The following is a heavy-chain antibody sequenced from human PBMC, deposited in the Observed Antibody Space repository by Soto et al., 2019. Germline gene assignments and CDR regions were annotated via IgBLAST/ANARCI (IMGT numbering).Heavy chain of an antibody. V-gene: IGHV3-30-3*01. CDR3: ARDRGRWLQFRFDY. D-gene: IGHD5-12*01. J-gene: IGHJ4*02. CDR1: GFTFSSYA. CDR2: ISYDGSNK. Sequence: PGGSLRLSCAASGFTFSSYAMHWVRQAPGKGLERVAVISYDGSNKYYADSVKGRFTISRDNSKNTLYLQMNSLRAEDTAVYYCARDRGRWLQFRFDYWGQGPLVTVS.